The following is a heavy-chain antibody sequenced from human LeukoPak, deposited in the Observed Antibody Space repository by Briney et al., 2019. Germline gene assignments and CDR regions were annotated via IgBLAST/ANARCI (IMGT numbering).Heavy chain of an antibody. V-gene: IGHV3-48*03. CDR1: GFTFSSYE. D-gene: IGHD2-21*02. Sequence: PGGSLRLSCAASGFTFSSYEMNWVRQAPGKGREWVSYISSSGSTKYYADSVKGRFTISRDNAKNSLYLQMNNLRDEDTAVYYCARATRGVTSYFDYWGQGTLVTVSS. CDR3: ARATRGVTSYFDY. CDR2: ISSSGSTK. J-gene: IGHJ4*02.